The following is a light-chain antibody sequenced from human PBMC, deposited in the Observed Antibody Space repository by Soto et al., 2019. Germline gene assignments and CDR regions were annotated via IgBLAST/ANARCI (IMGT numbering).Light chain of an antibody. CDR2: LGS. CDR3: MQTLHTWT. J-gene: IGKJ1*01. CDR1: QSLLNSDGNNY. V-gene: IGKV2-28*01. Sequence: DFVMTQSPLSLSVTPGEPASISCRSSQSLLNSDGNNYLDWYLQKPGQSPQLLIYLGSNRASGVPDRFSGSGSGTDFTLKISRVEAEDIGVYYCMQTLHTWTFGQGTKVEIK.